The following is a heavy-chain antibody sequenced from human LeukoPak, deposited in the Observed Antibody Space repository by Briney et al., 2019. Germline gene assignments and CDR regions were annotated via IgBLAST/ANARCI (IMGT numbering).Heavy chain of an antibody. J-gene: IGHJ3*02. CDR1: GVSISSYY. Sequence: TSETLSLTCTVSGVSISSYYWSWIRQPAGKGLEWIGRIYTSGSTNYNPSLKSRVTMSVDTSKNQFSLKLSSVTAADTAVYYCARQDSSGYDDAFDIWGQGTMVTVSS. D-gene: IGHD3-22*01. CDR3: ARQDSSGYDDAFDI. CDR2: IYTSGST. V-gene: IGHV4-4*07.